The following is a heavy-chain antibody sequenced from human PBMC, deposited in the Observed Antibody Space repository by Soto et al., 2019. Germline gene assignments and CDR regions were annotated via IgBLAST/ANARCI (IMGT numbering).Heavy chain of an antibody. Sequence: ASVKVSCKASGYTFTSYGISWVRQAPGQGLEWMGWISAYNGNTNYAQKLQGRVTMTTDTSTSTAYMELRSLRSDDTAVYYCARAGCLYEWELQYDIYSRAQGALVPVSA. CDR1: GYTFTSYG. V-gene: IGHV1-18*01. J-gene: IGHJ5*01. CDR2: ISAYNGNT. D-gene: IGHD1-26*01. CDR3: ARAGCLYEWELQYDIYS.